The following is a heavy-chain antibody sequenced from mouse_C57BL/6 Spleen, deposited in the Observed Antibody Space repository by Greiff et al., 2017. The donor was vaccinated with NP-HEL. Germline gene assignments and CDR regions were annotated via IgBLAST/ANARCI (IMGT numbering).Heavy chain of an antibody. V-gene: IGHV1-64*01. CDR3: APYDYDGDYFDY. D-gene: IGHD2-4*01. CDR2: IHPNSGST. J-gene: IGHJ2*01. CDR1: GYTFTSYW. Sequence: QVQLQQPGAELVKPGASVKLSCKASGYTFTSYWMHWVKQRPGQGLEWIGMIHPNSGSTNYNEKFKSKATLTVDKSSSTAYMQLSSLTSEDSAVYYCAPYDYDGDYFDYWGQGTTLTVSS.